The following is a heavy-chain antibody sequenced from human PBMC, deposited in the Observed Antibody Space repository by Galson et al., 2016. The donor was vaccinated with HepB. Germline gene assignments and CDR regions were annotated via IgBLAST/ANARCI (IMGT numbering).Heavy chain of an antibody. Sequence: SLRLSCAASGFTLTSNAMSWVRQAPGKGLEWVSAINFSGGGTYYAGSVKGRFTISRDNSKNTLYLQMSRLRAEDTAVYYCASGQNTATTGWGRAFDYWGQGVLVTVSS. V-gene: IGHV3-23*01. D-gene: IGHD1-1*01. CDR1: GFTLTSNA. J-gene: IGHJ4*02. CDR2: INFSGGGT. CDR3: ASGQNTATTGWGRAFDY.